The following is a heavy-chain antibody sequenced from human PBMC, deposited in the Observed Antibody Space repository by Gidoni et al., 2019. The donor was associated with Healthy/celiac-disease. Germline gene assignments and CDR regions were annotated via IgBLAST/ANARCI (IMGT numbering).Heavy chain of an antibody. CDR2: ISSSSSYI. CDR3: ARDWSPGGALDI. Sequence: EVQLVASGGGLVKPGGSLRLSCAASGFPFSSYRMNWVRQAPGQGLVRFSSISSSSSYIYYADSVKGRFTITRDNAKNSLYLQMNSLGAEDTAVYYCARDWSPGGALDIWGQGTMVTVSS. V-gene: IGHV3-21*01. J-gene: IGHJ3*02. CDR1: GFPFSSYR.